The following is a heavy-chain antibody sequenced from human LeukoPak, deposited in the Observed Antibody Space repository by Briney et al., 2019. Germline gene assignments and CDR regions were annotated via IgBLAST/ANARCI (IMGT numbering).Heavy chain of an antibody. CDR3: ARALVSGSYHYYFDY. CDR1: GGTFSSYA. CDR2: IIPILGIA. V-gene: IGHV1-69*04. J-gene: IGHJ4*02. D-gene: IGHD1-26*01. Sequence: ASVTVSCKASGGTFSSYAISWVRQAPGQGLEWMGRIIPILGIANYAQKFQGRVTITADKSTSTAYMELSSLRSEDTAVYYCARALVSGSYHYYFDYWGQGTLVTVSS.